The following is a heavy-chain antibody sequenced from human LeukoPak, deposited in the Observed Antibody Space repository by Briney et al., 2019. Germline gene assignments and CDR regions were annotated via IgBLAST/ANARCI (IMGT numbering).Heavy chain of an antibody. CDR1: GGSISSGSYY. CDR2: IYTSGST. Sequence: SQTLSLTCTVSGGSISSGSYYWSWIRQPAGKGLEWIGRIYTSGSTNYNPSLKSRVTISVDTSKNQFSLKLSSVTAADTAVYYCARSGPGDYWSQGTLVTVSS. J-gene: IGHJ4*02. D-gene: IGHD7-27*01. CDR3: ARSGPGDY. V-gene: IGHV4-61*02.